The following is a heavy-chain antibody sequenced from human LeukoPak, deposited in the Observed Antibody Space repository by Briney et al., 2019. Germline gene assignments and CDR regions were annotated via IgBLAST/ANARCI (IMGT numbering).Heavy chain of an antibody. J-gene: IGHJ4*02. CDR2: ISAYNGDT. Sequence: GASVTVSCKASGYTFSNYGISWVRQAPGQGFEWMGWISAYNGDTKYPETSQVRVTLTTDTSTNTVYMELRNLKSDDTAVYYCARGGSGSYYDYWGQGTLITVSS. V-gene: IGHV1-18*01. CDR3: ARGGSGSYYDY. D-gene: IGHD3-10*01. CDR1: GYTFSNYG.